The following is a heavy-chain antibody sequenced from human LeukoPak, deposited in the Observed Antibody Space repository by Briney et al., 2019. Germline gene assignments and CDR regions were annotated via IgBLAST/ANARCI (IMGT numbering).Heavy chain of an antibody. J-gene: IGHJ4*02. CDR1: GDSVSSKNGA. D-gene: IGHD6-19*01. CDR3: ARDLGNTGWYTFDY. CDR2: TYYRSQWYN. V-gene: IGHV6-1*01. Sequence: SQTLSVTCAISGDSVSSKNGAWNWIRQSPSRGLEWLRRTYYRSQWYNEYAVSMEGRITINPDTSKNQFPLQLNSVTPEDTAVYYCARDLGNTGWYTFDYWGQGTLVTVSS.